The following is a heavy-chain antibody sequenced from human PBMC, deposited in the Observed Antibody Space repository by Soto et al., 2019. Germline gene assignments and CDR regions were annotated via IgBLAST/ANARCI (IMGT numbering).Heavy chain of an antibody. V-gene: IGHV3-30-3*01. D-gene: IGHD1-26*01. CDR1: GFTFSSYA. J-gene: IGHJ6*02. Sequence: QVQLVESGGGVVQPGRSLRLSCAASGFTFSSYAMHWVRQAPGKGLEWVAVISYDGSNKYYADSVKGRFTISRDNSKNTLYLQMNSPRAEDTAVYYCARGRELRGSYGMDVWGQGTTVTVSS. CDR3: ARGRELRGSYGMDV. CDR2: ISYDGSNK.